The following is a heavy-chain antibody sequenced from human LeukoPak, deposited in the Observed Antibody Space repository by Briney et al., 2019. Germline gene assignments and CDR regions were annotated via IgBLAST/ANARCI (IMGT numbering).Heavy chain of an antibody. D-gene: IGHD3-9*01. CDR1: GFTFSTYA. V-gene: IGHV3-30*04. CDR2: ISYDGSSK. Sequence: GSLRLSCAASGFTFSTYAMHWVRQAPGKGLEWVAVISYDGSSKYYADSVKGRFTISRDNSKNTLYLQMNSLRAEDTAVYYCARDYDILTGYYWGYWGQGTLVTVSS. J-gene: IGHJ4*02. CDR3: ARDYDILTGYYWGY.